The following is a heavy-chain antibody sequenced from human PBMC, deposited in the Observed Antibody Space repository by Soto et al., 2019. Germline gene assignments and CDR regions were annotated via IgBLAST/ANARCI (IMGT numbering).Heavy chain of an antibody. CDR2: ISGSGGST. Sequence: EVQLSESGGGLVQPGGSLRLSCATSGFTFSSYAMSWVRQAPGKGLEWVSTISGSGGSTYYADSVKGRFTISRDNSKNTLYLQMHSLRAEDTALYYCAKDGYSGYDTDIDYWGQGTLVTVSS. J-gene: IGHJ4*02. D-gene: IGHD5-12*01. CDR1: GFTFSSYA. V-gene: IGHV3-23*01. CDR3: AKDGYSGYDTDIDY.